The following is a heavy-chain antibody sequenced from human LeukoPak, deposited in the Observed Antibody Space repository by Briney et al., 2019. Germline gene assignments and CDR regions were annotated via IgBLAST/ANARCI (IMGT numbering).Heavy chain of an antibody. CDR2: IYPGDSNT. J-gene: IGHJ4*02. V-gene: IGHV5-51*01. CDR3: ARQPLVRDCGGDCEFDY. Sequence: GESLKISCKGSGYSFSNYWIGWVRQMPGKGLGWMGIIYPGDSNTRYSPSFQGQVTISADRSISTVYLQWSSLKASDTAIYYCARQPLVRDCGGDCEFDYWGQGTLVSVSS. CDR1: GYSFSNYW. D-gene: IGHD2-21*02.